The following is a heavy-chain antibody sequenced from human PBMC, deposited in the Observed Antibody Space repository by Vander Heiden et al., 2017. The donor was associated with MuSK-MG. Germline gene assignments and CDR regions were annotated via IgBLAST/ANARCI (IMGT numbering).Heavy chain of an antibody. J-gene: IGHJ4*02. CDR2: ITAGGDNT. D-gene: IGHD7-27*01. CDR1: RSTFSTNA. Sequence: EVQLLESGGGLVQPGGSLRLSCAASRSTFSTNAMTWVRQAPGKGLEWVSVITAGGDNTYYTDSVKGRFTISRDNSKNTLYLQMTSLGAEDTAVYYCAKNNWGYSDYWGQGTLVTVSS. CDR3: AKNNWGYSDY. V-gene: IGHV3-23*01.